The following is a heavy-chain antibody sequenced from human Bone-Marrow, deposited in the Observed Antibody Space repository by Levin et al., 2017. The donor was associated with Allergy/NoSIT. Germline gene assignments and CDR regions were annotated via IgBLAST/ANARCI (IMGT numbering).Heavy chain of an antibody. D-gene: IGHD2-21*02. CDR1: GFTVKNYW. V-gene: IGHV3-74*01. CDR3: AREGSTYCSGSDCYARDRVVDAFDF. J-gene: IGHJ3*01. CDR2: INSDGTTT. Sequence: GESLKISCVASGFTVKNYWMHWVRQAPGKGLVWVSRINSDGTTTNYADSVKGRFTMSRNNDKNTVYLGMNSLRVEDTAVYYCAREGSTYCSGSDCYARDRVVDAFDFWGQGTTVAVSS.